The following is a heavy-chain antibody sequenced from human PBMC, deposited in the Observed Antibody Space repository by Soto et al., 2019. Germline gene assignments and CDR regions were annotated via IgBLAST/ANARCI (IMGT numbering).Heavy chain of an antibody. J-gene: IGHJ5*02. V-gene: IGHV5-51*01. Sequence: GESLKISCKGSGYSFTSYWIGWVRQMPGKGLEWMGIIYPGDSDTRYSPSFQGQVTISAAKSISTAYLQWSSLKASDTAMYYCARGRRYDFWSGYPEGWFDPWGQGTLVTVSS. CDR3: ARGRRYDFWSGYPEGWFDP. CDR2: IYPGDSDT. CDR1: GYSFTSYW. D-gene: IGHD3-3*01.